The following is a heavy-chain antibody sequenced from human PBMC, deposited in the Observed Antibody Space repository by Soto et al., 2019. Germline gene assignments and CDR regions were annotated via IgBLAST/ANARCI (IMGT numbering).Heavy chain of an antibody. V-gene: IGHV1-69*01. CDR2: IIPIFGTA. Sequence: QVQLVQSGAEVKKPGSSVKVSCKASGGTFSSYAISWGRQAPGQGLEGMAGIIPIFGTANYAHKFQGRVTITADESTRTAYMELSSLRSEDTAVYYCARVSPACEWLLANYYYYGMDVWGQGTTVTVSS. D-gene: IGHD3-3*01. CDR3: ARVSPACEWLLANYYYYGMDV. CDR1: GGTFSSYA. J-gene: IGHJ6*02.